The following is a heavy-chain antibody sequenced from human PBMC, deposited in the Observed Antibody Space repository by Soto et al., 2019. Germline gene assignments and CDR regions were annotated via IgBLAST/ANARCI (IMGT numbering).Heavy chain of an antibody. CDR3: ARAYCTNGVCYTPRGYYYYGMDV. J-gene: IGHJ6*02. V-gene: IGHV1-69*13. CDR2: IIPIFGTA. Sequence: SVKVSCKASGGTFSSYAISWVRQAPGQGLEWMGGIIPIFGTANYAQKFQGRVTITADESTSTAYMELSSLRSEDTAVYYCARAYCTNGVCYTPRGYYYYGMDVWGQGTTVTVSS. CDR1: GGTFSSYA. D-gene: IGHD2-8*01.